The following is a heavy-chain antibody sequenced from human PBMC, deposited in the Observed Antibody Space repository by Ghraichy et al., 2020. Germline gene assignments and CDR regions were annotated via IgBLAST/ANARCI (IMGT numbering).Heavy chain of an antibody. J-gene: IGHJ4*02. CDR1: GYIFSDYW. CDR2: IKQDGSKT. CDR3: ARENGDKSGWYADY. D-gene: IGHD6-19*01. V-gene: IGHV3-7*03. Sequence: GESLNISCSASGYIFSDYWMGWVRQSPGKGLEWLADIKQDGSKTYYVDSVKGRFTISRDNVKASVFLQMDSLRAEDTAVYYCARENGDKSGWYADYWGQGTLVSVST.